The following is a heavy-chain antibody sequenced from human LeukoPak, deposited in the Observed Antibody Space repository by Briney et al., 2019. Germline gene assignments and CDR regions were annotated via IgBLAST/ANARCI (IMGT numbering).Heavy chain of an antibody. D-gene: IGHD2-2*01. CDR1: GFSFSSHS. J-gene: IGHJ3*02. V-gene: IGHV3-21*01. CDR3: ATNTYADYVSVDI. CDR2: ISSGSSYI. Sequence: PGGSLRLSCAASGFSFSSHSMNWVRQAPGKGLEWVSSISSGSSYIYYADSVKGRFTISRDNARNSLYLQMNSLRAEDTAVYYCATNTYADYVSVDIWGQGTMVTVSS.